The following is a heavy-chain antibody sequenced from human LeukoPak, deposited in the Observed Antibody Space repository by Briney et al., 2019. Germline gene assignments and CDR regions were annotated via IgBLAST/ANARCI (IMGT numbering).Heavy chain of an antibody. Sequence: SETLSLTCTVSGASISPNYWSWIRQLPGTGLEWIGFIYSEGRTEFSPSLKSRVTISVDTSNNQFSLRLTSVPAADTAVYYCASGGYSYGYAMQGGWFDPWGQGTLVTVSS. CDR2: IYSEGRT. J-gene: IGHJ5*02. CDR1: GASISPNY. V-gene: IGHV4-59*08. D-gene: IGHD5-18*01. CDR3: ASGGYSYGYAMQGGWFDP.